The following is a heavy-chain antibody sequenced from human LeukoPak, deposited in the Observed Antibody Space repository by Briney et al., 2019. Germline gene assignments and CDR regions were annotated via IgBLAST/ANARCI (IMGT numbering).Heavy chain of an antibody. CDR2: INPNSGGT. V-gene: IGHV1-2*02. D-gene: IGHD5-12*01. CDR3: AKVVRYSGYDFYDWFDP. CDR1: GYTFTGYY. J-gene: IGHJ5*02. Sequence: ASVKVSCKASGYTFTGYYMHWVRQAPGQGLEWMGWINPNSGGTNYAQKFQGRVTMTRDTSISTAYMERSRLRSDDTAVYYCAKVVRYSGYDFYDWFDPWGQGTLVTVSS.